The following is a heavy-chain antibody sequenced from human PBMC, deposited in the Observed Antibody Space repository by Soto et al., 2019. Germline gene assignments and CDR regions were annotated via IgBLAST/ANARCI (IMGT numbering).Heavy chain of an antibody. CDR2: INAGNGNT. CDR3: ARDPGYSFGNF. D-gene: IGHD5-18*01. Sequence: ASVKVSCKASGYTFTSYAMLWVRQAPGQRLEWMGWINAGNGNTKYSQKFQGRVTITRDTSASTAYMELSSLRSEDTAVYYCARDPGYSFGNFWGQGTLVTVSS. J-gene: IGHJ4*02. V-gene: IGHV1-3*01. CDR1: GYTFTSYA.